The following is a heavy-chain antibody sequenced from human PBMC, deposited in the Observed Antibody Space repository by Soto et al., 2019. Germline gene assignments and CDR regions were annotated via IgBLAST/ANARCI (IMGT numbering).Heavy chain of an antibody. D-gene: IGHD3-10*01. Sequence: SETLSLTCAVSGYSISSGYYWGWIRQPPGKGLEWIGSIYHSGSTYYNPSLKSRVTISVDTSKNQFSLKLSSVTAADTAVYYCARDLVRGVIGYWGQGTLVTVS. CDR3: ARDLVRGVIGY. CDR2: IYHSGST. J-gene: IGHJ4*02. V-gene: IGHV4-38-2*02. CDR1: GYSISSGYY.